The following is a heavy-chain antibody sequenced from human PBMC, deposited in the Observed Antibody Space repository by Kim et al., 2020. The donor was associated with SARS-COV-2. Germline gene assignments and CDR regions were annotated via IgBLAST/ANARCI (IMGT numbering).Heavy chain of an antibody. Sequence: GGSLRLSCAASGFTFSNYWMSWVRQAPGKGLEWVANIRQDGSEKKYVGSVKGRFTISRDNAKNSVYLQMNSLRADDTALYYCARDNWAQVVTDAFDLWGQGTMVTVSS. CDR1: GFTFSNYW. D-gene: IGHD6-6*01. V-gene: IGHV3-7*03. J-gene: IGHJ3*01. CDR3: ARDNWAQVVTDAFDL. CDR2: IRQDGSEK.